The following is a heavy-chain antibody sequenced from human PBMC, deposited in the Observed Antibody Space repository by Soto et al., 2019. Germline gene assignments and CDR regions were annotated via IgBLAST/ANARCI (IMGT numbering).Heavy chain of an antibody. D-gene: IGHD6-13*01. V-gene: IGHV5-10-1*01. CDR2: IDPSDSYT. J-gene: IGHJ6*02. CDR3: ARLPRSYSSTNYYYYGMDV. Sequence: GESLKISCKGSGYSFTSYWISWVRQMPGKGLEWMGRIDPSDSYTNYSPSFQGHVTISADKSISTAYLQWSSLKASDTAMYYCARLPRSYSSTNYYYYGMDVWGQGTTVTVSS. CDR1: GYSFTSYW.